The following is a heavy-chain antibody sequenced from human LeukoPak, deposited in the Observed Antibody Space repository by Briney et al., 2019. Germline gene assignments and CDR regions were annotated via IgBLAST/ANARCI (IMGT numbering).Heavy chain of an antibody. CDR3: ARAPSAEDTFDI. D-gene: IGHD1-26*01. Sequence: PGGSLRLSCAASGFTFSSYSKNWVRQAPGKGLEWVSSISSSSSYIYYADSVKGRFTISRDNAKNSLYLQMNSLRAEDTAVYYCARAPSAEDTFDIWGQGTMVTVSS. CDR1: GFTFSSYS. J-gene: IGHJ3*02. V-gene: IGHV3-21*01. CDR2: ISSSSSYI.